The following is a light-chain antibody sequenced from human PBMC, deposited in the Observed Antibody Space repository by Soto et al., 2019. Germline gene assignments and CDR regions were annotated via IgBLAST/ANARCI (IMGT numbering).Light chain of an antibody. V-gene: IGKV3-20*01. J-gene: IGKJ3*01. Sequence: EIVLTQSPGTLSLSPGERAILSCRASQSVSSNYLAWYQQKLGQAPRLLIYGASSRATGIPDKFSGSGSGTDFTLTISRLEPEDFAVYFCQQYGSSPFTVGPGTKVDIK. CDR1: QSVSSNY. CDR2: GAS. CDR3: QQYGSSPFT.